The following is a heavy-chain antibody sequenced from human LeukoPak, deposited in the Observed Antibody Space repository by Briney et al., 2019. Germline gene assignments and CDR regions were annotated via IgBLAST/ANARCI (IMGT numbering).Heavy chain of an antibody. Sequence: TGGSLRLSCAASGFTFSSYAMHWVRQAPGKGLEWVAVISYDGSNKYYADSVKGRFTISRDNSKNTLYLQMNSLRAEDTAVYYCASPYGHYYDSSGSPHYWGQGTLVTVSS. D-gene: IGHD3-22*01. J-gene: IGHJ4*02. CDR1: GFTFSSYA. CDR2: ISYDGSNK. CDR3: ASPYGHYYDSSGSPHY. V-gene: IGHV3-30-3*01.